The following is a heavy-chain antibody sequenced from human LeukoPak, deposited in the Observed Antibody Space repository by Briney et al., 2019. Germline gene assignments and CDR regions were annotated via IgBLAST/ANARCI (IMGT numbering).Heavy chain of an antibody. J-gene: IGHJ6*04. CDR2: IYYSGST. Sequence: LETLSLTCTVSGGSISSYYWSWIRQPPGKGLEWIGYIYYSGSTNYNPSLKSRVTISVDTSKNQFSLKLSSVTAADTAVYYCARVGGGSSSRSGGAYYYYYGMDVWGKGTTVTVSS. D-gene: IGHD6-13*01. V-gene: IGHV4-59*01. CDR3: ARVGGGSSSRSGGAYYYYYGMDV. CDR1: GGSISSYY.